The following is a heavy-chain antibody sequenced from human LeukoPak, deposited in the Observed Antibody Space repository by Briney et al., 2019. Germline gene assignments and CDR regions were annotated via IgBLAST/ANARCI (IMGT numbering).Heavy chain of an antibody. J-gene: IGHJ4*02. CDR2: ISGSGGST. Sequence: GGSLRLSCAASGFTFSSYAMSWVRQAPGKGLEWVSAISGSGGSTYYTDSVKGRFTISRDNSKNTLYLQMNSLRAEDTAVYYCAKDLNKGGGWSRVFDYWGQGTLVTVSS. V-gene: IGHV3-23*01. CDR3: AKDLNKGGGWSRVFDY. CDR1: GFTFSSYA. D-gene: IGHD6-19*01.